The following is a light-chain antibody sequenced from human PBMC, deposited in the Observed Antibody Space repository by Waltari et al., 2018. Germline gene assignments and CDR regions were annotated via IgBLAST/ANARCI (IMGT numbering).Light chain of an antibody. Sequence: EIVMTQSPLSLPVTPGEPASISCRPSQSLVHESGNNYVDWYLQKPGQSPQRLIYLGSNRAPGVPDRFSGSASDTDFTLKISRVEAEDVGIYYCMQGLYTPWTFGQGTKVEIK. CDR3: MQGLYTPWT. J-gene: IGKJ1*01. V-gene: IGKV2-28*01. CDR2: LGS. CDR1: QSLVHESGNNY.